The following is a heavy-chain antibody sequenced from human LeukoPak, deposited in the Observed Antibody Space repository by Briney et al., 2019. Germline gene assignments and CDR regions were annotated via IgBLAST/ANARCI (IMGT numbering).Heavy chain of an antibody. CDR2: INHSGST. CDR3: ARDLSSWYDY. Sequence: SETLSLTCAVYGGSFSGYYWSWIRQPPGKGLEWIGEINHSGSTNYNPSLKSRVTISVDTSKNQFSLKLSSVTAADTAVYYCARDLSSWYDYWGQGTLATVSS. J-gene: IGHJ4*02. V-gene: IGHV4-34*01. CDR1: GGSFSGYY. D-gene: IGHD6-13*01.